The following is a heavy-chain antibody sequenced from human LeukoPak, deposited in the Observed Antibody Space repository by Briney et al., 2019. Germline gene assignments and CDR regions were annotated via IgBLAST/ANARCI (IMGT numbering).Heavy chain of an antibody. CDR1: GGSISSSSYY. V-gene: IGHV4-39*07. CDR2: IYYSGST. D-gene: IGHD2-15*01. Sequence: SETLSLTCTVSGGSISSSSYYWGWIRQPPGKGLEWIGSIYYSGSTYYNPSLKSRVTISVDTSKNQFSLKLSSVTAADTAVYYCARGRLQNRHYYYMDVWGKGTTVTISS. J-gene: IGHJ6*03. CDR3: ARGRLQNRHYYYMDV.